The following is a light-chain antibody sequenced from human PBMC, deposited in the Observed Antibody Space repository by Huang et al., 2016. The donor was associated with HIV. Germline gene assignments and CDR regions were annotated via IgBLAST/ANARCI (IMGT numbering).Light chain of an antibody. Sequence: EIVLTQSPATLSLSPGERATLSCRASQSLNTYLAWYQQKPGQAPRLLIYNASNRATGIPARFNGSGSETDFTLTISSLKTEDFAIYYCQQRSKSLTFGGGTKVEIK. CDR3: QQRSKSLT. CDR2: NAS. J-gene: IGKJ4*01. V-gene: IGKV3-11*01. CDR1: QSLNTY.